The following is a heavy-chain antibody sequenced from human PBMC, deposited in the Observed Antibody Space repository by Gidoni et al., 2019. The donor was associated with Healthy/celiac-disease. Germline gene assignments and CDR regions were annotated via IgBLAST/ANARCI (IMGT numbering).Heavy chain of an antibody. CDR3: ARDQGYCSGGSCYTRPYYYYYGMDV. CDR1: GYSISRGYY. D-gene: IGHD2-15*01. V-gene: IGHV4-38-2*02. Sequence: QVQLQESGPGLVKPSEPLSLTCTVSGYSISRGYYWGWIRQPPGKGLEWIGSIYHSGSTYYNPSLKSRVTISVDTSKNQFSLKLSSVTAADTAVYYCARDQGYCSGGSCYTRPYYYYYGMDVWGQGTTVTVSS. CDR2: IYHSGST. J-gene: IGHJ6*02.